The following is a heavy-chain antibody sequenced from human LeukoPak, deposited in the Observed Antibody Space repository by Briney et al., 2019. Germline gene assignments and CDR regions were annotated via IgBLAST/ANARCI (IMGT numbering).Heavy chain of an antibody. D-gene: IGHD6-13*01. Sequence: SETLSLTFTVSGGSISGYYWSWIRQPPGKGLEWIGYIYYSGSTNYNPSLKSRVTISVDTSKNQFSLKLSSVTAADTAVYYCARGTRAAVILPYYMDVWGKGTTVTVSS. V-gene: IGHV4-59*01. CDR1: GGSISGYY. CDR3: ARGTRAAVILPYYMDV. CDR2: IYYSGST. J-gene: IGHJ6*03.